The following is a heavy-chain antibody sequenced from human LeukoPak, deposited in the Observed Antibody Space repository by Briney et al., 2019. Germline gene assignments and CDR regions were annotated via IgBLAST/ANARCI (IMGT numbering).Heavy chain of an antibody. V-gene: IGHV4-39*07. J-gene: IGHJ4*02. Sequence: SETLSLTCTVSGGSISSSSYYWGWIRQPPGKGLEWIGSIYYSGSTYYNPSLKSRVTISVDRSKNQFSLKLSSVTAADTAVYYCARTAFPIALLNFDYWGQGTLVTVSS. CDR3: ARTAFPIALLNFDY. D-gene: IGHD6-13*01. CDR2: IYYSGST. CDR1: GGSISSSSYY.